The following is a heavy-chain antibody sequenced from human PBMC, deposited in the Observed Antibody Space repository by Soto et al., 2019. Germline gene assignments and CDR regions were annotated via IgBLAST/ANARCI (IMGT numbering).Heavy chain of an antibody. CDR2: IRSKAYGGTT. D-gene: IGHD5-12*01. V-gene: IGHV3-49*03. CDR3: TRDGQGGYNYAGNSDY. Sequence: PGGSLRLSCAASGFTFSSYSMNWFRQAPGKGLEWVGFIRSKAYGGTTEYAASVKGRFTISRDDSKSIAYLQMNSLKTEDTAVYYCTRDGQGGYNYAGNSDYWGQGTLVTVSS. J-gene: IGHJ4*02. CDR1: GFTFSSYS.